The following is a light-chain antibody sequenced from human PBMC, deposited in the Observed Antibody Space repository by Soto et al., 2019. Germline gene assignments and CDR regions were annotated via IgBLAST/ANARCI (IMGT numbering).Light chain of an antibody. V-gene: IGLV2-14*01. Sequence: QSALTQPASVSGSPGQSITISCTGTSSDVGGYHYVSWYQQHPGKAPKLMIYEVSNRPSGVSNRFSGSKSGNTAPLTISGLQAEDEADYYCSSYTSSSTLVVFGGGTKGTVL. CDR3: SSYTSSSTLVV. J-gene: IGLJ2*01. CDR2: EVS. CDR1: SSDVGGYHY.